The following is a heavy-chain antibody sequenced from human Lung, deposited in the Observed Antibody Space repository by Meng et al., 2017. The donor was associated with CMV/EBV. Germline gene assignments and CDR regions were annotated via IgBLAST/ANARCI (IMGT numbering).Heavy chain of an antibody. D-gene: IGHD2-2*01. J-gene: IGHJ4*02. CDR2: IYHSGST. CDR1: GYSISSGYY. Sequence: SXTXSLXCTVSGYSISSGYYWGWIRQPPGKGLEWIGSIYHSGSTYYNPSLKSRVTISVDTSKNQFSLKLSSVTAADTAVYYCARVSCSSTSCYDYWDQGT. V-gene: IGHV4-38-2*02. CDR3: ARVSCSSTSCYDY.